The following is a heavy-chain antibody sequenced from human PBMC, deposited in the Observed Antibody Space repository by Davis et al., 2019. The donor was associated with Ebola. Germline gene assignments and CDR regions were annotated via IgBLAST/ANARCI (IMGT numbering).Heavy chain of an antibody. D-gene: IGHD5-18*01. Sequence: PGGSLRLSCKGSGYSFTSYWISWVRQMPGKGLEWMGRIDPSDSYTNYSPSFQGHVTISADKSISTAYLQWSSLKASDTAMYYCARDGYSYGADYYYYYMDVWGKGTTVTVSS. J-gene: IGHJ6*03. CDR2: IDPSDSYT. V-gene: IGHV5-10-1*01. CDR3: ARDGYSYGADYYYYYMDV. CDR1: GYSFTSYW.